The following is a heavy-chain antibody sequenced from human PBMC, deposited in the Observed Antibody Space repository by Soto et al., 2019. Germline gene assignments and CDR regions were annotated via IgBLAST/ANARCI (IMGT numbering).Heavy chain of an antibody. D-gene: IGHD2-21*02. J-gene: IGHJ4*01. CDR1: GYTFTSYA. CDR3: ARSIGVMTAVNY. V-gene: IGHV1-3*05. CDR2: INAGNGNT. Sequence: QVQLVQSGAEEKKPGASVKVSCKASGYTFTSYAMHWVRQAPGQRLEWMGWINAGNGNTKYSQKFQGRVTITRDTSASTASQELSSLRSEDTAVYYCARSIGVMTAVNYWGQGTLVTVS.